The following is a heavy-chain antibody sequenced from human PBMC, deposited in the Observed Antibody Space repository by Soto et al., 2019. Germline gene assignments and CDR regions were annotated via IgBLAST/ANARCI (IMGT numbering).Heavy chain of an antibody. CDR3: AKDGRRGVNSADFYYSYYMDV. D-gene: IGHD3-10*01. V-gene: IGHV3-9*01. Sequence: EAQLVESGGTLVQPGRSRRLSCAASGFTFDDYAMHWVRQAPGKGLEWISGISRNSARIIYADSVKGRFTISRDHANKSLYLQMDSLRTEDTALYYWAKDGRRGVNSADFYYSYYMDVWGNGTTVTVSS. J-gene: IGHJ6*03. CDR2: ISRNSARI. CDR1: GFTFDDYA.